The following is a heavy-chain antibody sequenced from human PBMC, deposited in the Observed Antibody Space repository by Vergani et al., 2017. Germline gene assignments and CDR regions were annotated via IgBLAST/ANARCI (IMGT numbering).Heavy chain of an antibody. CDR1: GGSISSGGYS. J-gene: IGHJ5*02. V-gene: IGHV4-30-2*01. CDR3: ARGYCRSTSCFNWFDP. D-gene: IGHD2-2*01. CDR2: IYHSGST. Sequence: QLQLQESGSGLVKPSQTLSLTCAVSGGSISSGGYSWSWIRQPPGKGLEWIGYIYHSGSTYYNPSLKSRVTISVDRSTNQFSLKLSCVTAADTAVYYCARGYCRSTSCFNWFDPWGQGTLVTVSS.